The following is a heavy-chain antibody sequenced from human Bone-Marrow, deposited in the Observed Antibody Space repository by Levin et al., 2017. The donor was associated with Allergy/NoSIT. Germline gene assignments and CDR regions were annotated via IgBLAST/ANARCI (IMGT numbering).Heavy chain of an antibody. V-gene: IGHV3-9*01. Sequence: LSLTCAASGFTFDDYAMHWVRQAPGKGLEWVSGISWNSGSIGYADSVKGRFTISRDNAKNSLYLQMNSLRAEDTALYYCAKSYCGGDCYLSPLDAFDIWGQGTMVTVSS. CDR1: GFTFDDYA. CDR3: AKSYCGGDCYLSPLDAFDI. CDR2: ISWNSGSI. D-gene: IGHD2-21*01. J-gene: IGHJ3*02.